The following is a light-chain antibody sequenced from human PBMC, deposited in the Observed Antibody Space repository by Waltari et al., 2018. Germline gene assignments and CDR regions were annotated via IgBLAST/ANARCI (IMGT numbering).Light chain of an antibody. CDR3: SSSTTSSTYV. Sequence: QSALTQPASVSGSPGQSITISCTGTSSDVGGYNFVSWYQQHPGKVPKLIIYDVTNRPSGVSNRFSGSKSGNTASLTISGLQAEDEADYYCSSSTTSSTYVFGTGTKVTVL. CDR1: SSDVGGYNF. J-gene: IGLJ1*01. V-gene: IGLV2-14*03. CDR2: DVT.